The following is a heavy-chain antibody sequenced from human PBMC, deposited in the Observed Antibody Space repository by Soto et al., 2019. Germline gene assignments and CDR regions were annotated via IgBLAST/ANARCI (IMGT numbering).Heavy chain of an antibody. Sequence: GASVKVSCKASGYTFTSYYMHWVRQAPGQGLEWMGIINPSGGSTSYAQKFQGRVTITADESTSTAYMELSSLRSEDTAVYYCAHGPYSSGYFSPPIYWGQGTLVTVSS. J-gene: IGHJ4*02. CDR3: AHGPYSSGYFSPPIY. CDR2: INPSGGST. CDR1: GYTFTSYY. D-gene: IGHD3-22*01. V-gene: IGHV1-46*03.